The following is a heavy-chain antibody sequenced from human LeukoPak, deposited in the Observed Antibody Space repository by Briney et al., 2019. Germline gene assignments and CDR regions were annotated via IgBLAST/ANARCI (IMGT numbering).Heavy chain of an antibody. CDR3: AIRGPSRSLFGFDI. CDR1: GGIFTKYV. CDR2: ISPLLGAG. J-gene: IGHJ3*02. Sequence: SVKVSCKASGGIFTKYVFHWVRQAHGQGPEWMGEISPLLGAGNYAQRFQGRVTITADTSTGTAYMELNSLKSEDTAVYYCAIRGPSRSLFGFDIWGQGTMVTVSS. V-gene: IGHV1-69*06. D-gene: IGHD2-2*01.